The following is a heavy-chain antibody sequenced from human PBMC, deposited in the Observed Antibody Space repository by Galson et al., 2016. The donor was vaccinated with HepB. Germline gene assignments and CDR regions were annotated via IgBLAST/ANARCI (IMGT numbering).Heavy chain of an antibody. V-gene: IGHV3-23*01. CDR1: GFTFTDYP. CDR3: AREGYSSGHCGAFDI. CDR2: VGTGHFT. Sequence: SLRLSCATSGFTFTDYPMTWVRQAPGKGLEWVSTVGTGHFTHYADSVTGRFIVSRDNSENTLYLQMNSLRAADTALYFCAREGYSSGHCGAFDIWGRGTVVAVSS. D-gene: IGHD6-19*01. J-gene: IGHJ3*02.